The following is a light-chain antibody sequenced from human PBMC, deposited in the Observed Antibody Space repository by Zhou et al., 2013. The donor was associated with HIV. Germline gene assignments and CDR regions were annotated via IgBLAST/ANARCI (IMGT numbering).Light chain of an antibody. CDR3: QQSYNNPPA. V-gene: IGKV1-12*01. Sequence: DIQMTQSPSSVSASVGDRVTISCRASQDISSWLAWYQQKPGKAPKLLIYAASSLQSGVPSRFSGSGSGTDFTLSISSLQPEDFATYYCQQSYNNPPAFGLGTRLEIK. CDR2: AAS. CDR1: QDISSW. J-gene: IGKJ5*01.